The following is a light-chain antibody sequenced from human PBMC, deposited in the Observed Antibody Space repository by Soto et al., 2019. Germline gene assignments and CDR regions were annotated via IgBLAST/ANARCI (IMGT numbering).Light chain of an antibody. CDR2: KAS. V-gene: IGKV1-5*03. Sequence: DIQMTQSPSTLSASVGDRVTITCRASQSISNWLAWYQQKPGKAPKLLIYKASSLESGVPSRLSGSGSGTEFTLTISSLQPDDFATYYCQQYNSYPYTFGQGTKLEIK. CDR1: QSISNW. J-gene: IGKJ2*01. CDR3: QQYNSYPYT.